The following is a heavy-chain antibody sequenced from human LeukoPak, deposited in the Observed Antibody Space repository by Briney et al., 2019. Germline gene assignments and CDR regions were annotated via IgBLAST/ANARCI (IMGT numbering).Heavy chain of an antibody. CDR2: ITNNGRKT. CDR1: GFTFSDYF. D-gene: IGHD1-26*01. CDR3: AKEYSGSFSPFPSYFDY. J-gene: IGHJ4*02. V-gene: IGHV3-11*01. Sequence: GGSLRLSCAASGFTFSDYFMGWVRQAPGKGLEWVSYITNNGRKTYYADSMKGRFTISRDNAKNSLFLQMNSLRAEDTAVYYCAKEYSGSFSPFPSYFDYWGQGTLVTVSS.